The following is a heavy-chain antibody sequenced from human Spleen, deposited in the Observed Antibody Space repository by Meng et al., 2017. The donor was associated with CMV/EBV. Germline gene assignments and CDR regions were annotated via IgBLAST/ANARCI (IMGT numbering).Heavy chain of an antibody. J-gene: IGHJ6*02. CDR2: ISTDSSRK. CDR1: GFTFTDYY. V-gene: IGHV3-11*04. CDR3: GRDMNV. Sequence: GGSLRLSCAASGFTFTDYYMSWIRQGPGKGLEWVSYISTDSSRKYYADSVKGRFTISRNNAKNSLYLQMNSLRAEDTAVYYCGRDMNVWGQGTTVTVSS.